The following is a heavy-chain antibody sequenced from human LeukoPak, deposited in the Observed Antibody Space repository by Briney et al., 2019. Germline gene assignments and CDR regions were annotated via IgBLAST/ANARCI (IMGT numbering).Heavy chain of an antibody. J-gene: IGHJ6*02. Sequence: PETLSLTCTVSGGSVSSGSYYWSWIRQPPGKGLEWIGYIYYSGSTNYNPSLKSRVTISVDTSKNQFSLKLSSVTAADTAVYYCAREPYDFRSGEYYYYGMDVWGQGTTVTVSS. CDR2: IYYSGST. D-gene: IGHD3-3*01. CDR3: AREPYDFRSGEYYYYGMDV. CDR1: GGSVSSGSYY. V-gene: IGHV4-61*01.